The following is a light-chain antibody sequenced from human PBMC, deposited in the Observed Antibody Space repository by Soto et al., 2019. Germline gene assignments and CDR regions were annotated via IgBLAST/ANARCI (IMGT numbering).Light chain of an antibody. CDR3: QHYNSWPPGRS. Sequence: DIVMTQSPGTLSVSPGERATLSCKASQSVSSNLAWYQQTPGQPPRLLIYGASTRAPGIPARFSGSGSGTGFTLTITSLQPEDSAVYYSQHYNSWPPGRSFSQGTKVEIK. CDR2: GAS. J-gene: IGKJ1*01. CDR1: QSVSSN. V-gene: IGKV3-15*01.